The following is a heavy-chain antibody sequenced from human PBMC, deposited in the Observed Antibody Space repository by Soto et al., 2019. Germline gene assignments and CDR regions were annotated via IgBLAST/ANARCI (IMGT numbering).Heavy chain of an antibody. CDR2: INHSGST. CDR1: GGSFSGYY. J-gene: IGHJ5*02. Sequence: PSETLSLTCAVYGGSFSGYYWSGIRQPPGKGLEWIGEINHSGSTNYNPSLKSRVTISVDTSKNQFSLKLSSVTAADTAVYYCARDLAAAINKFDPWGQGTLVTVSS. D-gene: IGHD6-13*01. CDR3: ARDLAAAINKFDP. V-gene: IGHV4-34*01.